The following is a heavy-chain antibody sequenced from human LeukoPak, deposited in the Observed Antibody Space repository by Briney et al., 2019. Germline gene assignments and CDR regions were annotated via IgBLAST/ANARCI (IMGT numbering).Heavy chain of an antibody. Sequence: GGSLRPSCAASGFTFSSYEMNWVRQAPGKGLEWVSYISSSGSTIYYADSVKGRFTISRDNAKNSLYLQMNSLRAEDTAVYYCARGDYGSGSYYFDYWGQGTPVTVSS. D-gene: IGHD3-10*01. CDR3: ARGDYGSGSYYFDY. CDR2: ISSSGSTI. CDR1: GFTFSSYE. J-gene: IGHJ4*02. V-gene: IGHV3-48*03.